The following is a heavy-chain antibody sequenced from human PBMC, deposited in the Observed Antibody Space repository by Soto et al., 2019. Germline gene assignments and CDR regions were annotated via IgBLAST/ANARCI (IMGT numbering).Heavy chain of an antibody. D-gene: IGHD3-10*01. CDR2: IYSGGST. J-gene: IGHJ4*02. CDR3: ASPRTYGSGSLSY. Sequence: EVQLVESGGGLVQPGGSLRLSCAASGFTVSSNYMSWFRQAPGKGLEWVSVIYSGGSTYYADSVKGRFTISRDNSKNTLYLQMNSLRAEDTAVYYCASPRTYGSGSLSYWGQGTLVTVSS. V-gene: IGHV3-66*01. CDR1: GFTVSSNY.